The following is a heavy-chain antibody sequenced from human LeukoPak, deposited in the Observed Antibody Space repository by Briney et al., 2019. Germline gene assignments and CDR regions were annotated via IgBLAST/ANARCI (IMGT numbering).Heavy chain of an antibody. CDR1: GFTFSSYG. CDR2: IWYDGSNK. V-gene: IGHV3-33*06. J-gene: IGHJ4*02. D-gene: IGHD2-2*02. CDR3: AKVRYQLLYGSLDY. Sequence: GRSLRLSCAASGFTFSSYGMHWVRQAPGKGLEWVAVIWYDGSNKYYADSVKGRFTISRDNSKNTLYLQMDSLRPDDTAVYYCAKVRYQLLYGSLDYWGQGTLVTVSS.